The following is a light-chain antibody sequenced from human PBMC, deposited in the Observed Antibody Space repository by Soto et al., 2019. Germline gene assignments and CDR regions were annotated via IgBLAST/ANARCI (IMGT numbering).Light chain of an antibody. CDR3: QHYNSYSEA. J-gene: IGKJ1*01. V-gene: IGKV1-9*01. CDR2: AAS. Sequence: IQLTQSPSSLSASVGDRVTITCRASLGVARYLAWYQQKPGTAPKLLIYAASTLQSGVPSRFSGSGSGTDFTLTISSLQPEDSATYYCQHYNSYSEAFGQGTKVDIK. CDR1: LGVARY.